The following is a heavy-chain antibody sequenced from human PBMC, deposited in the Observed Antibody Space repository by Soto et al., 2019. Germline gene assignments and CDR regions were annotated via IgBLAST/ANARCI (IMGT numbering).Heavy chain of an antibody. CDR1: GGSISSGDYY. CDR3: ARVDSSGSYFDS. D-gene: IGHD3-22*01. Sequence: SETLSLTCTVSGGSISSGDYYWSWIRQPPGKGLEWIGSIYYSGSTNYNPSLKSRVTLSADTSKNQFSLKLSSVTAADTAMYYCARVDSSGSYFDSWGQGTLVTVSS. J-gene: IGHJ4*02. V-gene: IGHV4-61*08. CDR2: IYYSGST.